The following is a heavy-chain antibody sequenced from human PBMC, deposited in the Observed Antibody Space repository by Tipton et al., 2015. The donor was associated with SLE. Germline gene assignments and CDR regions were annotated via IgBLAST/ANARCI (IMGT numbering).Heavy chain of an antibody. CDR1: GGSFSGYY. CDR2: IYYSGST. J-gene: IGHJ4*02. V-gene: IGHV4-59*12. Sequence: TLSLTCAVYGGSFSGYYWSWIRQPPGKGLEWIGYIYYSGSTNYNPSLKSRVTISVDTSKNQFSLKLSSVTAADTAAYYCAREDSRALGYWGQGTLVTVSS. CDR3: AREDSRALGY. D-gene: IGHD6-13*01.